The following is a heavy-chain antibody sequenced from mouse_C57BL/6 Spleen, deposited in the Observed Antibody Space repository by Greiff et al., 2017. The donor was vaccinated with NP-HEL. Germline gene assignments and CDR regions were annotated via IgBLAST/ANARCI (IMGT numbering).Heavy chain of an antibody. CDR1: GYTFTTYP. J-gene: IGHJ1*03. Sequence: QVQLQQSGAELVKPGASVKMSCKASGYTFTTYPIEWMKQNHGKSLEWIGNFHPYNDDTKYNEKFKGKATLTVEKSSSTVYLELSRLTSDDSAVYYCARRGKEYYGSRTGYFDVWGTGTTVTVSS. CDR3: ARRGKEYYGSRTGYFDV. CDR2: FHPYNDDT. D-gene: IGHD1-1*01. V-gene: IGHV1-47*01.